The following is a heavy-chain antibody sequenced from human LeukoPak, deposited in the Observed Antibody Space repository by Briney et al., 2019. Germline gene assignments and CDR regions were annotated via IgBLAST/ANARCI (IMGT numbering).Heavy chain of an antibody. J-gene: IGHJ4*02. CDR3: ARGLKIAMIVVVMVY. CDR1: SYMFTRYG. V-gene: IGHV1-2*02. Sequence: ASVKVSCKASSYMFTRYGISWVRQAPGQGLEWVGWINPNSGGTNYAQKFQGRVTMTRDTSISTAYMELSRLRSDDTAVYYCARGLKIAMIVVVMVYWGQGTLVTVSS. CDR2: INPNSGGT. D-gene: IGHD3-22*01.